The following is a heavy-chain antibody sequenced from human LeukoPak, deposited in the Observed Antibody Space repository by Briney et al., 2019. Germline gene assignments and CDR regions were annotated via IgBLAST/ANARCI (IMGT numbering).Heavy chain of an antibody. J-gene: IGHJ5*02. CDR3: ARDPGYSSSWRGWFDP. CDR1: GFTFDDYA. V-gene: IGHV3-9*01. CDR2: ISWNSGSI. D-gene: IGHD6-13*01. Sequence: PGGSLRLSCAASGFTFDDYAMHWVRQAPGKGLEWVSGISWNSGSIGYADSVKGRFTISRDNAKNSLYLQMNSLRAEDTAVYYCARDPGYSSSWRGWFDPWGQGTLVTVSS.